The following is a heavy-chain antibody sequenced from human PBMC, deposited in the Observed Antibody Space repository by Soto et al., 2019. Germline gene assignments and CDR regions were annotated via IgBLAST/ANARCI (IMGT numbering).Heavy chain of an antibody. CDR2: MNPDSGNT. J-gene: IGHJ5*02. CDR3: ARGRFRRTWFDP. Sequence: QVQLVQSGAEVKKPGASVKVSCKASGYTFTNYDIHWVPQATGQGLEWMGWMNPDSGNTGQSKQFQGRVTMTRDTSISTAYMELSSLRSEDTAVYYCARGRFRRTWFDPWGQGTLVTVSS. D-gene: IGHD3-16*01. V-gene: IGHV1-8*01. CDR1: GYTFTNYD.